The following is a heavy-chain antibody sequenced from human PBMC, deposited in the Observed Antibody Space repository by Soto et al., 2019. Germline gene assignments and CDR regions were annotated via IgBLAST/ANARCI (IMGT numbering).Heavy chain of an antibody. CDR2: IYYSGST. V-gene: IGHV4-59*01. Sequence: TSETLSLTCTVSGGSISSYYWSWIRQPPGKGLEWIGYIYYSGSTNYNPSLKSRVTISVDTSKNQFSLKLSSVTAADTAVYYCARGPIAVPAAWYYYYGMDVWGQGTTVTVSS. CDR1: GGSISSYY. D-gene: IGHD2-2*01. J-gene: IGHJ6*02. CDR3: ARGPIAVPAAWYYYYGMDV.